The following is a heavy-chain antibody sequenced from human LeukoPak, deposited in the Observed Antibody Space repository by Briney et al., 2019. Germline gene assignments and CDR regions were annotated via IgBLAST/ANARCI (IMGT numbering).Heavy chain of an antibody. J-gene: IGHJ6*02. V-gene: IGHV3-11*04. D-gene: IGHD2-2*02. CDR1: GFTFSDYY. CDR2: ISSSGSTI. CDR3: ARDESRPLLGYCSSTSCYKSARLGYGMDV. Sequence: GGSLRLSCAASGFTFSDYYMSWIRQAPGKGLEWVSYISSSGSTIYYADSVKGRFTISRDNAKNSLYLQMNSLRAEDTAVYYCARDESRPLLGYCSSTSCYKSARLGYGMDVWGQGTTVTVSS.